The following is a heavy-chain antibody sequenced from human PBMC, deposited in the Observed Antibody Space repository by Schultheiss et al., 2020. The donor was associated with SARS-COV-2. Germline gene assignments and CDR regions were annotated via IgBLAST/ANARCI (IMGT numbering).Heavy chain of an antibody. CDR1: GGSFSGYY. V-gene: IGHV4-31*11. J-gene: IGHJ6*02. Sequence: SETLSLTCAVYGGSFSGYYWSWIRQHPGKGLEWIGYIYYSGSTYYNPSLKSRVTISVDTSKNQFSLKLSSVTAADTAVYYCARDDSSVNGMDVWGQGTTVTVSS. CDR2: IYYSGST. D-gene: IGHD3-22*01. CDR3: ARDDSSVNGMDV.